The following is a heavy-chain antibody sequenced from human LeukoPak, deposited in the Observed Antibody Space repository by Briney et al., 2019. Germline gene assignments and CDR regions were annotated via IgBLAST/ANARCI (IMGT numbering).Heavy chain of an antibody. CDR1: GFTFSDYG. V-gene: IGHV3-33*01. CDR3: ARALYVGNSSGWYASDY. Sequence: GGSLRLSCAASGFTFSDYGMHWVRQAPGKGLEWVAVIWYDGSIKYYADSVKGRFTVSRDNSKNTLYLQMNSLRAEDTAVYFCARALYVGNSSGWYASDYWGQGTLVTVSS. J-gene: IGHJ4*02. CDR2: IWYDGSIK. D-gene: IGHD6-19*01.